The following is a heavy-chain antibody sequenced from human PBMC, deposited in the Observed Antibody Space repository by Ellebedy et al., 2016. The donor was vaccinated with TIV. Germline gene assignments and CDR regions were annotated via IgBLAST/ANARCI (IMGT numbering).Heavy chain of an antibody. CDR2: ISSSGDHG. CDR1: GFTFSNHI. Sequence: GESLKISCVASGFTFSNHIMNWVRQAPGKGLEWVSSISSSGDHGYYADSVKGRFTMSRDNAENSVYLQMNSLRDEDTAVYYCARETGMDVWGQGTTVTVAS. V-gene: IGHV3-21*06. D-gene: IGHD3-9*01. J-gene: IGHJ6*02. CDR3: ARETGMDV.